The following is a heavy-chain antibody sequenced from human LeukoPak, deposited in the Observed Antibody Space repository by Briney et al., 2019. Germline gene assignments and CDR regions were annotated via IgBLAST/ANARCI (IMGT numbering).Heavy chain of an antibody. CDR1: GGSINNYY. D-gene: IGHD3-22*01. J-gene: IGHJ4*02. CDR2: IYYSGST. CDR3: ARSPLYYYQSSGHYYFDY. Sequence: PSETLSLTCTVSGGSINNYYWSWIRQPPGKGLEWIGNIYYSGSTNYNPSLKSRVTISLDMSKNQFSLKLSSVTAADTAVYYCARSPLYYYQSSGHYYFDYWGQGTLVTVSS. V-gene: IGHV4-59*01.